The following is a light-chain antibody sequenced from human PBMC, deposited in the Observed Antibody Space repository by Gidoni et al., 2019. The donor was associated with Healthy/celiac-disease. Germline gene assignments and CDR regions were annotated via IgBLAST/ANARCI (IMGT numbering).Light chain of an antibody. V-gene: IGKV3-11*01. J-gene: IGKJ5*01. Sequence: EIVLTQSPATLSLPPGERATLSCRSSQSVSSHLAWYQQKPGQAPRLLVYDASNRATGIPVRFSGSGSGTDFTLTISSLEPEDFAVYYCQQRSNWPPITFGQGTRLEIK. CDR1: QSVSSH. CDR3: QQRSNWPPIT. CDR2: DAS.